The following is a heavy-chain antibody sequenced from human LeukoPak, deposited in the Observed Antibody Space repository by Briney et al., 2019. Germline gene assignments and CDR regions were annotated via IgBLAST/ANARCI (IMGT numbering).Heavy chain of an antibody. CDR3: AKGRWFVDY. CDR1: GFTFTTYW. D-gene: IGHD3-10*01. Sequence: GGSLRLSCAASGFTFTTYWMSWVRQAPGKGLEWVSAISGSGGSTYYADSVKGRFTISRDNSKNTLYLQMNSLRAEDTAVYYCAKGRWFVDYWGQGTLVTVSS. J-gene: IGHJ4*02. CDR2: ISGSGGST. V-gene: IGHV3-23*01.